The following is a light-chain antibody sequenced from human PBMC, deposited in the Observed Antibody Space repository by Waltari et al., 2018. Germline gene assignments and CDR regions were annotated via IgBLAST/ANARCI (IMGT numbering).Light chain of an antibody. CDR2: GAS. CDR3: QQFENWPYT. J-gene: IGKJ2*01. Sequence: EIVMTQLPAPLAVSPGDTATLSCWASQTISTTIAWYQQKPGQAPKFLIYGASVRAPGIPARFSGSGSGTEYTLTIAGLQSEDFAVYYCQQFENWPYTFGQGTKLEIK. V-gene: IGKV3-15*01. CDR1: QTISTT.